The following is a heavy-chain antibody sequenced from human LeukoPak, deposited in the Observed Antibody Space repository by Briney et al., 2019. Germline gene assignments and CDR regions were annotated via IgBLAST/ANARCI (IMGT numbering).Heavy chain of an antibody. CDR3: ARDRAPYSNYPLEGY. D-gene: IGHD4-11*01. V-gene: IGHV1-69*05. J-gene: IGHJ4*02. CDR2: IIPIFGTA. CDR1: GGTFSSYA. Sequence: SVKVSCKASGGTFSSYAISWVRQAPGQGLELMGRIIPIFGTANYAQKFQGRVTITTDESTSTAYMELSSLRSEDTAVYYCARDRAPYSNYPLEGYWGQGTLVTVSS.